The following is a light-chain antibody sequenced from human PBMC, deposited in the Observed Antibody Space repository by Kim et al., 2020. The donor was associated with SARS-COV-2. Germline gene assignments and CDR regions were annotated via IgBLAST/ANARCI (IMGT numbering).Light chain of an antibody. CDR2: RNT. CDR3: SAWVSSLNAWL. CDR1: SNNVGNRG. Sequence: QAGLTQPPSVSKALRQTATLTCDGNSNNVGNRGTAWLQQHQGRPPKLLSYRNTDRPSGVSERFSASRSGNTASLTITGLQPEDEADYYCSAWVSSLNAWLFGGGTQLTVL. V-gene: IGLV10-54*04. J-gene: IGLJ2*01.